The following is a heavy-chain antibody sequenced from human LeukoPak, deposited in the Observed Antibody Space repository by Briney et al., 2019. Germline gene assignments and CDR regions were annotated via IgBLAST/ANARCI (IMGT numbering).Heavy chain of an antibody. CDR3: ARDPGGYSSGGELDV. V-gene: IGHV3-21*01. Sequence: PGGSLRLSCAASGFTFSSYTMNWVRRAPGKGLEWVSSISSSNSYIYYADSVKGRFTISRDNAKNSLYLQMNSLRAEDMAVYYCARDPGGYSSGGELDVWGKGTTVTVSS. CDR1: GFTFSSYT. D-gene: IGHD6-19*01. CDR2: ISSSNSYI. J-gene: IGHJ6*04.